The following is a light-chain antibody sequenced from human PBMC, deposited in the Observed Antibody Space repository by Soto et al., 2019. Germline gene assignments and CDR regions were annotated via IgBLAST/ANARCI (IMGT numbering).Light chain of an antibody. J-gene: IGLJ2*01. CDR3: LLSYNAARV. Sequence: QAVVTQEPSLTVSPGGTVTLTCGSSTGAVTSNHHPYWFQQKAGQAPRTLIYDTSNKHSWTPARFSGSLLGDKAALTLSGAQPEHEAKYYCLLSYNAARVFGGGTKLTVL. V-gene: IGLV7-46*01. CDR1: TGAVTSNHH. CDR2: DTS.